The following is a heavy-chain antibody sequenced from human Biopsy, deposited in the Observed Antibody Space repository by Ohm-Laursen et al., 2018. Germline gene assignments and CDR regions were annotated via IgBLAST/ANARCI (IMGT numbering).Heavy chain of an antibody. V-gene: IGHV1-2*02. CDR1: GFSFTGYY. CDR2: ISPKSGDT. D-gene: IGHD6-19*01. CDR3: ALQSVAQMKNFDY. Sequence: VASVKVSCKASGFSFTGYYIHWVRQAPGQGLEWMRWISPKSGDTNYAHKFQGNITMTRDTSMSTAYMEMSRLRCDDTAVYYCALQSVAQMKNFDYWGQGTLVTVSS. J-gene: IGHJ4*02.